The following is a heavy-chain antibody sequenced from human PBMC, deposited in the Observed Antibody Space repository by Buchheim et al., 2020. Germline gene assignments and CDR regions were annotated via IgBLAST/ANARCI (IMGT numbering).Heavy chain of an antibody. V-gene: IGHV4-39*01. D-gene: IGHD6-13*01. CDR2: IYYSGRT. CDR3: ARQGIAAAGGFDY. CDR1: GGSISSSSYY. Sequence: QLQLQESGPGLVKPSETLSLTCTVSGGSISSSSYYWGWIRQPPGKGLEWIGSIYYSGRTYYNPSLKSRVTISVDPSKNQFSLKLSSVTAADTAVYYCARQGIAAAGGFDYWGQGTL. J-gene: IGHJ4*02.